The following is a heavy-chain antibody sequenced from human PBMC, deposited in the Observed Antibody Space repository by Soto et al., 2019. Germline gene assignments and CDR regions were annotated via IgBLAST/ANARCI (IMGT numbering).Heavy chain of an antibody. CDR2: ITHDGSGT. CDR1: GFTFTNYW. Sequence: EVEVVESGGGLVQPGGSLRLSCAASGFTFTNYWMHWVRQVPGRGLVWVSGITHDGSGTKYADSVKGRFTISRDNAKNTVYLQMNSLRPENTAVYYCGSGFEDWGHGTVVTVSS. CDR3: GSGFED. J-gene: IGHJ4*01. V-gene: IGHV3-74*01.